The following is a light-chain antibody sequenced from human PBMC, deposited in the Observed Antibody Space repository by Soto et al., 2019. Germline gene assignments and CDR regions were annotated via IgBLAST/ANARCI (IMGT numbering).Light chain of an antibody. V-gene: IGKV1-9*01. CDR1: QGISTY. CDR3: QQVKSYPLT. CDR2: TAS. Sequence: DIQLTQSPSFLSASVGDRVSITCRATQGISTYLAWYQHKPGKAPKLLLYTASTFQSGVPSRFSGSGSGTDFTLTISSLQPEDFATYYWQQVKSYPLTFGGGTKVEIK. J-gene: IGKJ4*01.